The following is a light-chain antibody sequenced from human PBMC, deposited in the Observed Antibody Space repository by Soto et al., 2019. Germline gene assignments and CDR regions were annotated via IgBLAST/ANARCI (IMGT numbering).Light chain of an antibody. J-gene: IGLJ2*01. CDR2: SNN. CDR1: SSNIGSNT. V-gene: IGLV1-44*01. Sequence: QSVLTQPPSASGTPGQRVSISCSGSSSNIGSNTVNWYQQVPGTAPKLLIYSNNQRPSGVPDRFSGSKSGNTASLTISGLQAEDEADYYCSSFTISRNTVIFGGGTKLTVL. CDR3: SSFTISRNTVI.